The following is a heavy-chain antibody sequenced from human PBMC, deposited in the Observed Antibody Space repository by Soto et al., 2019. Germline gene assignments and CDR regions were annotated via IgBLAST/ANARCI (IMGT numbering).Heavy chain of an antibody. Sequence: EVQLLESGGDLVQPGGSLRLSCAASGFTFSSYAMSWVRQAPGKGLEWVSDISGGGDNTCYADSVRGRFTISRDNSKNTLYLQMNSLRAEDTAKYYCAKDRLSSGSGVRFDPWGQGTLVIVSS. V-gene: IGHV3-23*01. CDR3: AKDRLSSGSGVRFDP. J-gene: IGHJ5*02. D-gene: IGHD6-19*01. CDR1: GFTFSSYA. CDR2: ISGGGDNT.